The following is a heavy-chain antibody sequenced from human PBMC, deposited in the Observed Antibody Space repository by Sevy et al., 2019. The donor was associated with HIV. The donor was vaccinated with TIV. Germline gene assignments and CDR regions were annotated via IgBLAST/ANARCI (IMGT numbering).Heavy chain of an antibody. D-gene: IGHD2-2*01. CDR1: GFTFSSYW. CDR3: ARDRAYCSSTSCYYYYYGMDV. Sequence: GGSLRLSCAASGFTFSSYWMHWVRQAPGKGLVWVSRINSDGSSTSYADSVKGRCTNSRDNAKNTLYLQMNSLRAEDTAVYYCARDRAYCSSTSCYYYYYGMDVWGQGTTVTVSS. J-gene: IGHJ6*02. V-gene: IGHV3-74*01. CDR2: INSDGSST.